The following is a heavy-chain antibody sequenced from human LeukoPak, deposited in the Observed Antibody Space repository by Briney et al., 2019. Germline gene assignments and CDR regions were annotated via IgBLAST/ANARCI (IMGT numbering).Heavy chain of an antibody. V-gene: IGHV4-59*01. D-gene: IGHD3-22*01. CDR3: ARVGDSSGYYSDY. CDR2: IYYSGST. J-gene: IGHJ4*02. Sequence: PSETLSLTCTVSGGSISSYYWSWLRQPPGKGLECIGYIYYSGSTDYNPSLKSRVTISVDTSKNQFSLKLSSVTAADTAVYYCARVGDSSGYYSDYWGQGTLVTVSS. CDR1: GGSISSYY.